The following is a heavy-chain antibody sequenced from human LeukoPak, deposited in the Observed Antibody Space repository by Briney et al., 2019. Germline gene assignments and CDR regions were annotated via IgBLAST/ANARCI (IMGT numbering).Heavy chain of an antibody. V-gene: IGHV3-23*01. Sequence: PGGSLRLSCAASGFTFSGYAMSWVRQAPGKGLEWVSAISGSGGSTYYADSVKGRFTISRDNAKNSLFLQLNSLRAEDTAVYYCARKTYYYDSGSYSKSYYFDYWGQGTLVTVSS. CDR3: ARKTYYYDSGSYSKSYYFDY. D-gene: IGHD3-10*01. J-gene: IGHJ4*02. CDR2: ISGSGGST. CDR1: GFTFSGYA.